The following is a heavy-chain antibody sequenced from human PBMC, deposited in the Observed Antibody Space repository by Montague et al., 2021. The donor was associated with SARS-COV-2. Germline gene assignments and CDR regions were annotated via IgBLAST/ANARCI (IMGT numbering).Heavy chain of an antibody. Sequence: PALVKPTQTLTLTCTFSGFSLSTSGVGVGWIRQPPGKALEWLALIYWDDDKRYSPSLKSRLTITKDTSKNQVVLTMTNMDPVDTATYYCAPNRITGGAFDYWGQGTLVTVSS. D-gene: IGHD1-20*01. CDR1: GFSLSTSGVG. V-gene: IGHV2-5*02. J-gene: IGHJ4*02. CDR2: IYWDDDK. CDR3: APNRITGGAFDY.